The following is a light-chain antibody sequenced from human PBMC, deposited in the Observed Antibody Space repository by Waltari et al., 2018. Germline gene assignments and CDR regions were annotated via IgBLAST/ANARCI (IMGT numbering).Light chain of an antibody. CDR2: GVS. CDR1: SSDVGSYNL. CDR3: CSYAGSSSWV. V-gene: IGLV2-23*02. Sequence: QSALTQPASVSGSPGQSITISCTGTSSDVGSYNLVSWYQQHPGKAPKLMIYGVSKRPSGVSNRFSGSTCGNTASLTIAVLQAGDEADYYCCSYAGSSSWVFGGGTKLTVL. J-gene: IGLJ3*02.